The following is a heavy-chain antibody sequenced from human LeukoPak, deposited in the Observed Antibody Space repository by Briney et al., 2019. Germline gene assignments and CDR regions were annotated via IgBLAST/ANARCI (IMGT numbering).Heavy chain of an antibody. CDR2: ISSSGSTI. D-gene: IGHD2-2*01. V-gene: IGHV3-48*03. CDR3: ARDPAALGY. Sequence: GGSLRLSCAASGFTFSSYEMNWVRQAPGKGLEWVSYISSSGSTIYYADSVKGRFTISRNNTKNSLYLQMNSLRAEDTAVYYCARDPAALGYWGQETLVTVSS. J-gene: IGHJ4*02. CDR1: GFTFSSYE.